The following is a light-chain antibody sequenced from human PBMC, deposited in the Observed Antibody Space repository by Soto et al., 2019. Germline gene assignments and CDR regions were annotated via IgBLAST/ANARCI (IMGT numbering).Light chain of an antibody. CDR2: AAY. CDR3: QQSYTTPQT. V-gene: IGKV1-39*01. Sequence: DVQMTQSPSSLSASVGYTVTITCRASQSIAGYLNWYQQKPGKAPKLLISAAYNLQSGVPSRFSGSGSGTDFTLTISSLQPDDFATYYCQQSYTTPQTFGQGTKVDI. J-gene: IGKJ1*01. CDR1: QSIAGY.